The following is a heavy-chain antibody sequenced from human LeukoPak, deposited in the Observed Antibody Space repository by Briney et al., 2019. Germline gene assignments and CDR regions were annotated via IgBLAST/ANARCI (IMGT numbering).Heavy chain of an antibody. CDR3: ARGDNTFDY. Sequence: SETLSLICTVYGGSISSYYWGWIRQPPGKGLEWIGYIYTSGSTNYNPSLKSRVTISVNTYKNQFSLKLSSVTAADTAVYYCARGDNTFDYWGQGTLVTVSS. CDR1: GGSISSYY. J-gene: IGHJ4*02. D-gene: IGHD3-16*01. CDR2: IYTSGST. V-gene: IGHV4-4*09.